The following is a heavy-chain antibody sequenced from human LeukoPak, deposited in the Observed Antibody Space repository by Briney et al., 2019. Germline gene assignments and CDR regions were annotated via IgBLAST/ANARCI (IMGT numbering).Heavy chain of an antibody. V-gene: IGHV4-34*01. CDR3: ASSQPYDFWSGHYSFDY. CDR1: GGSFSGFY. J-gene: IGHJ4*02. D-gene: IGHD3-3*01. CDR2: INHSGST. Sequence: PSETLSLTCTVYGGSFSGFYWSWIRQPPGKGLEWIGEINHSGSTNYNPSLKSRVTISVDTSKNQFSLKLSSVTAADTAVYYCASSQPYDFWSGHYSFDYWGQGTLVTVSS.